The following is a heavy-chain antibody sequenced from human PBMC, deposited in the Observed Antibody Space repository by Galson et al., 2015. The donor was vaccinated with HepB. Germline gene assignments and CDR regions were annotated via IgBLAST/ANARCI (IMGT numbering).Heavy chain of an antibody. CDR3: ARAVAGPADVRIDY. Sequence: SVKVSCKASEYTFSGYYVHWVRQAPGQGLEWMGWIDPNSGATNSAQKFQGRVTMTRDTSIRTAYMELNRLRSDDTAIYYCARAVAGPADVRIDYWGQGTLVTVSS. CDR1: EYTFSGYY. J-gene: IGHJ4*02. V-gene: IGHV1-2*02. D-gene: IGHD6-19*01. CDR2: IDPNSGAT.